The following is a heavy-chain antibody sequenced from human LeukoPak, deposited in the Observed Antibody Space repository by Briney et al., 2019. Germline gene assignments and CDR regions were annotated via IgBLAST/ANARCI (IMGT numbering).Heavy chain of an antibody. Sequence: GGSLRLSXAASGFTFSSYSMNWVSQAPGKGLEWVSSISSSSSYIYYADSVKGRFTISRDNAKNSLYLQMNSLRAEDTAVYYYARDPTVGGIYFDYWGQGTLVTVSS. CDR3: ARDPTVGGIYFDY. D-gene: IGHD4-23*01. CDR1: GFTFSSYS. J-gene: IGHJ4*02. V-gene: IGHV3-21*01. CDR2: ISSSSSYI.